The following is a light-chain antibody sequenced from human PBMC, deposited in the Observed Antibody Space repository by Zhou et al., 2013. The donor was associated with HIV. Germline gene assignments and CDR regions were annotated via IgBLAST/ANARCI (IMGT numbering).Light chain of an antibody. CDR2: GAS. V-gene: IGKV3-15*01. Sequence: DIVMTQSPATLSVSPGERATLSCRASESVSTNLAWYQQKPGQAPRLLMYGASTRATGIPARFSGSGAGTEFTLTIGSVEPEDFAVYYCQQYGSSFTFGPGTKVDIK. CDR1: ESVSTN. CDR3: QQYGSSFT. J-gene: IGKJ3*01.